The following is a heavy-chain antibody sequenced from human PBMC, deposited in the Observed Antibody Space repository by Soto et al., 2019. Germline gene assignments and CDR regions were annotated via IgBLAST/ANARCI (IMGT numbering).Heavy chain of an antibody. J-gene: IGHJ4*02. V-gene: IGHV3-23*01. CDR3: ATPIPKPRTTFGF. CDR2: ISGSGDDT. CDR1: GFTFSNFA. D-gene: IGHD1-1*01. Sequence: GGSLRLSCVASGFTFSNFAMAWVRQAPGEGLEWVSAISGSGDDTFYADSLKGRFTISRDNSMDTLYLQINSLRAEDTAVYYSATPIPKPRTTFGFWGQGTLVTVSS.